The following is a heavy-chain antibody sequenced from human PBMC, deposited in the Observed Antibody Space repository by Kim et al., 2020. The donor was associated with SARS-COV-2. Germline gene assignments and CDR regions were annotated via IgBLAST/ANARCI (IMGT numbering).Heavy chain of an antibody. D-gene: IGHD2-15*01. J-gene: IGHJ5*02. Sequence: APVKGRLTIARDDSKNTRYLQMNSLKTADTAVYYCTTTLMDIVVVVELDPWGQGTLVTVSS. V-gene: IGHV3-15*01. CDR3: TTTLMDIVVVVELDP.